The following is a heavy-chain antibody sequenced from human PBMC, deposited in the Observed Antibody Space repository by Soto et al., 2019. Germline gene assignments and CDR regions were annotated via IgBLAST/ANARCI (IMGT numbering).Heavy chain of an antibody. CDR1: GYTFTSYA. J-gene: IGHJ6*02. V-gene: IGHV3-30-3*01. Sequence: SCKASGYTFTSYAMHWVRQAPGKGLEWVAVISYDGSNKYYADSVKGRFTISRDNSKNTLYLQMNSLRAEDTAVYYCARDLRITMIVVVIKAFTSGGMDVWGQGNTVTVSS. CDR2: ISYDGSNK. D-gene: IGHD3-22*01. CDR3: ARDLRITMIVVVIKAFTSGGMDV.